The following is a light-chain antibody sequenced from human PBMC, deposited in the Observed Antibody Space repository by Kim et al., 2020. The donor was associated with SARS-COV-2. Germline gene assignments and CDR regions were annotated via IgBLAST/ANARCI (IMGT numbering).Light chain of an antibody. Sequence: ELTQPPSASGTPGQRVTISCSGSSSNTGSNAVNWHQHLPGTAPKLLIYNNQRPSGVPDRFSGSKSGTSASLAISGLQSEDEADYYCVAWDDSLNGWVFGGGTQLTVL. J-gene: IGLJ3*02. CDR1: SSNTGSNA. V-gene: IGLV1-44*01. CDR3: VAWDDSLNGWV. CDR2: NN.